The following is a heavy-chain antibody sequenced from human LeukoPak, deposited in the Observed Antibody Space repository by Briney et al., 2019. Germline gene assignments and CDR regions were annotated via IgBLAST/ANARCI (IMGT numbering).Heavy chain of an antibody. CDR1: GYTFTDYY. D-gene: IGHD5-12*01. CDR2: INPNSGGT. Sequence: GASVKVSRKASGYTFTDYYIHWVRQAPGQGLEWMAWINPNSGGTSCAQKFQGRVTMTRVTSISTAYMELRSLRSGDTAVYYCASVYSGYDLSQLDYWGQGTLVTVSS. CDR3: ASVYSGYDLSQLDY. J-gene: IGHJ4*02. V-gene: IGHV1-2*02.